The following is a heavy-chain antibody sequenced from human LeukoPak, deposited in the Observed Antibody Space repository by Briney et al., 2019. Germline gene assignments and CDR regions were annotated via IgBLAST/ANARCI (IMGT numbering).Heavy chain of an antibody. J-gene: IGHJ4*02. D-gene: IGHD6-19*01. CDR1: GFTFSNYW. CDR2: INSEGSST. CDR3: AKGLAVAGHFDY. V-gene: IGHV3-74*01. Sequence: GGSLRLSCTASGFTFSNYWMHWVRQGPGKGLVWVSRINSEGSSTSYADSVKGRFTISRDNAKNTLYLQMNSLRAEDTAVYYCAKGLAVAGHFDYWGQGTLVTVSS.